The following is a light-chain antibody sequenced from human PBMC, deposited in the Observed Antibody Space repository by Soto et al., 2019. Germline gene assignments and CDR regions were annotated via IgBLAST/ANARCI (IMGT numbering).Light chain of an antibody. CDR1: SSDIGTYDL. J-gene: IGLJ1*01. CDR2: EVS. CDR3: SSYTSMSTYV. V-gene: IGLV2-14*02. Sequence: QSALTQPASVSGSPGQSITISCTGTSSDIGTYDLVSWYQQFPGKAPKVMIYEVSNRPSGISDRFSGSKSGNTASLTISGLQAEDEADYYCSSYTSMSTYVFGTGTKVTVL.